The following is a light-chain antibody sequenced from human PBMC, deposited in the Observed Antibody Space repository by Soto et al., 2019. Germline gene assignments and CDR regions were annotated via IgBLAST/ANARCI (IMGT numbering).Light chain of an antibody. Sequence: DIQMTQSPSTLSASVGDRVTITCRASQSISSWLAWYQQKPGKAPKLLIYDASSLESGVPSRFSGSGSGTEFTLTISSLQPDDFATSYCQQYNSPWTFGKGTKVEI. J-gene: IGKJ1*01. V-gene: IGKV1-5*01. CDR2: DAS. CDR1: QSISSW. CDR3: QQYNSPWT.